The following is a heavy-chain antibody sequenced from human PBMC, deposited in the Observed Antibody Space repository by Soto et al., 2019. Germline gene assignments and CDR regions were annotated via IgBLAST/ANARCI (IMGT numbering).Heavy chain of an antibody. CDR1: GFTFTSYG. CDR2: ISYDGGLQ. D-gene: IGHD5-18*01. J-gene: IGHJ4*02. Sequence: QAHLVESGGGVVQPGRSLRLSCAASGFTFTSYGMHWVRQAPGTRLEWVAVISYDGGLQHYADSVKGRFTISRDNSKNMGLPQMNRLRAEDTAVYYCVSDRGYGHASVPYSWGQGTLVSVSS. V-gene: IGHV3-30*03. CDR3: VSDRGYGHASVPYS.